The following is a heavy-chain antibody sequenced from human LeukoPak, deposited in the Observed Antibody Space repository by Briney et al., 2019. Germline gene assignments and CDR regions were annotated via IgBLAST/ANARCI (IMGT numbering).Heavy chain of an antibody. CDR1: GGSISSYY. Sequence: TPSETLSLTCTVSGGSISSYYWSWIRQPPGKGLEWIGYIYYSGSTNYNPSLKSRVTISVDTSKNQFSLKLSSMTAADAAVYYCARLPVGVVAAPKKNAFDIWGQGTMVTVSS. CDR2: IYYSGST. V-gene: IGHV4-59*01. D-gene: IGHD2-15*01. J-gene: IGHJ3*02. CDR3: ARLPVGVVAAPKKNAFDI.